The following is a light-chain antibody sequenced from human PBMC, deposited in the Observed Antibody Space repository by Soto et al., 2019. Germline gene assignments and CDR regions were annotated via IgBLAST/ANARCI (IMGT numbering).Light chain of an antibody. Sequence: EIVMTQSPATLSVSPGERATLSCRASQTVYNNLALYQQKPGQAPRLLIYGASTRATGIPARFSGSGSGTEFTLTISSLQSEDFAVYYCHQYNNWWTFGQGTKVDIK. CDR3: HQYNNWWT. J-gene: IGKJ1*01. CDR2: GAS. V-gene: IGKV3-15*01. CDR1: QTVYNN.